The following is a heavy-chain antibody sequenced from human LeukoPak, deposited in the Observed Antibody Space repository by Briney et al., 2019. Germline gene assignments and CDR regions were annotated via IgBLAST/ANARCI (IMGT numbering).Heavy chain of an antibody. CDR3: ARATDSNGWLFDY. J-gene: IGHJ4*02. Sequence: PSETLSLTCTVSGGSISSYYWSWIRQLPGKGLEWIGYINYSGSTNYNPSLKSRVTISVDTSRNQLSLKLTSVTAADTAVYYCARATDSNGWLFDYWGQGTLVTVSS. CDR2: INYSGST. D-gene: IGHD6-19*01. V-gene: IGHV4-59*01. CDR1: GGSISSYY.